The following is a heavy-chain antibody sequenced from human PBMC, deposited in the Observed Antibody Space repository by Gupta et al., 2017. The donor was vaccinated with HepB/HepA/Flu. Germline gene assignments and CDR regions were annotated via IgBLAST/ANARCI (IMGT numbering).Heavy chain of an antibody. CDR3: ARQSPIGRLDY. Sequence: WIRQPPGKGLEWLASIYYSGSTYYNPSLRSRVTISVDTSKNQFSLKLNSVIAADTAVYFCARQSPIGRLDYWGQGTPVTVSS. J-gene: IGHJ4*02. CDR2: IYYSGST. V-gene: IGHV4-39*01.